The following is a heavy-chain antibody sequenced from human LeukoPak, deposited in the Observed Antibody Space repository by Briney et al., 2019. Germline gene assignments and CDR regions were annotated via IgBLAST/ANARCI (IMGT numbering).Heavy chain of an antibody. V-gene: IGHV3-53*01. Sequence: GGSLRLSCAASGFTVSSNYMSWVRQAPGKGLEWVSVIYSGGSTYYADSVKGRFTISRDNSKNTLYLQMNSLRAEDTAVYDCAKARGDLWTFDYWGQGALVTVSS. CDR3: AKARGDLWTFDY. CDR1: GFTVSSNY. D-gene: IGHD2-21*01. J-gene: IGHJ4*02. CDR2: IYSGGST.